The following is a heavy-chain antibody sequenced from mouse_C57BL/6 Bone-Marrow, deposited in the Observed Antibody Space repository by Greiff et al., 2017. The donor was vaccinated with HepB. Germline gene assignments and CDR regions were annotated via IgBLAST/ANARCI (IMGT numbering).Heavy chain of an antibody. J-gene: IGHJ4*01. CDR3: TRYGYYCYGSSICAMDY. CDR1: GYTFTDYE. CDR2: IDPETGGT. D-gene: IGHD1-1*01. Sequence: QVQLKESGAELVRPGASVTLSCKASGYTFTDYEMHWVKQTPVHGLEWIGAIDPETGGTAYNQKFKGKAILTADKSSSTAYMELRSLTSEDSAVYYCTRYGYYCYGSSICAMDYWGQGTTVTVSS. V-gene: IGHV1-15*01.